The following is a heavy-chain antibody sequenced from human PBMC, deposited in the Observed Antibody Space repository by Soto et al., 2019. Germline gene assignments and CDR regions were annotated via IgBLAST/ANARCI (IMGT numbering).Heavy chain of an antibody. J-gene: IGHJ3*02. Sequence: QVQLVQSGAEVKKPGASVKVSCKASGYTFTSYYMHWVRQAPGQGLEWMGIINPSGGSTSYAQKFQCRVTMTRDTSTSTVYMELSSLRSEDTAVYYCARTVRFLEWLFSPGRAFDIWGQGTMVTVSS. CDR3: ARTVRFLEWLFSPGRAFDI. V-gene: IGHV1-46*01. CDR2: INPSGGST. CDR1: GYTFTSYY. D-gene: IGHD3-3*01.